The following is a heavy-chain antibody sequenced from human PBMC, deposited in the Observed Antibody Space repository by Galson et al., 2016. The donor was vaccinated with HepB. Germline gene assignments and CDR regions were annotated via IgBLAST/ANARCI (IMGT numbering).Heavy chain of an antibody. CDR2: ITAGSTST. CDR3: AKDGAFSDTWYTRVMHAFEI. V-gene: IGHV3-23*01. CDR1: GFTFRSHA. Sequence: SLRLSCAASGFTFRSHAMSWARQAPGRGLEWVSSITAGSTSTFYADSVKGRFTISRDNSRNTLYVQMNSLRAEDTAVYYCAKDGAFSDTWYTRVMHAFEIWGQGTMVTVSS. J-gene: IGHJ3*02. D-gene: IGHD3-3*02.